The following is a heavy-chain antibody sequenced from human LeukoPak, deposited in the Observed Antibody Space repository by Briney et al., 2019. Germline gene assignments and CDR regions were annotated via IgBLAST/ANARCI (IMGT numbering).Heavy chain of an antibody. CDR1: GYSISSGYY. V-gene: IGHV4-38-2*02. CDR3: ARSTEGWFDP. Sequence: SETLSLTCTVSGYSISSGYYWGWIRQPPGKGLEWIGRIYSSGSTNYNPSLKSRVTMSVDTSKNQFSLKLSSVTAADTAVYYCARSTEGWFDPWGQGTLVTVSS. CDR2: IYSSGST. J-gene: IGHJ5*02.